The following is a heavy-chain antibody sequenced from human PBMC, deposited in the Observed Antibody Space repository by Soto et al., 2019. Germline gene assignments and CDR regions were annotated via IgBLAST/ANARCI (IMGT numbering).Heavy chain of an antibody. J-gene: IGHJ3*02. V-gene: IGHV1-69*13. CDR2: IIPIFGTA. CDR1: GGTFSSYA. D-gene: IGHD5-18*01. Sequence: SVKVSCKASGGTFSSYAISWVRQAPGQGLEWMGGIIPIFGTANYAQKFQGRVTITADESTSTAYMELSSLRSEDTAVYYCAREGSTAMVTKFDIWGQGTMVTVSS. CDR3: AREGSTAMVTKFDI.